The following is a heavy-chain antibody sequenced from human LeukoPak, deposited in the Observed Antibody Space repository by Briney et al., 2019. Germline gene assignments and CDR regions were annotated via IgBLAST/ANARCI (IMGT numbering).Heavy chain of an antibody. CDR1: GFTFNRFA. Sequence: GGSLRLSCAASGFTFNRFAMNWVRQAPGKGLEWISYINTDSSDIHYADSVKGRFTISRGNARNTLFLQLSSLRAEDSAVYYCARDTFQPGLIDSWGQGTLVTVSS. D-gene: IGHD2-2*01. CDR2: INTDSSDI. J-gene: IGHJ4*02. CDR3: ARDTFQPGLIDS. V-gene: IGHV3-21*05.